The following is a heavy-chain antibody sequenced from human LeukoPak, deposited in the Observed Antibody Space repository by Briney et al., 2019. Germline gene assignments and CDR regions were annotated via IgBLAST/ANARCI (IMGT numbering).Heavy chain of an antibody. Sequence: QPGGSLRLSCAASGFTFSNYGIHWVRQAPGKGLDWVAFIRYDGSDKYYADSVKGRFTISRDNSKNTLYLQMNSLRAEDTAVYYCARDLEDIVVVVATRGGGFDYWGQGTLVTVSS. V-gene: IGHV3-30*02. J-gene: IGHJ4*02. CDR1: GFTFSNYG. CDR2: IRYDGSDK. D-gene: IGHD2-15*01. CDR3: ARDLEDIVVVVATRGGGFDY.